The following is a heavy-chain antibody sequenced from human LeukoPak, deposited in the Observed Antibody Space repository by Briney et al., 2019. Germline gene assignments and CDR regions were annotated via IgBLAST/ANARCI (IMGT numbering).Heavy chain of an antibody. Sequence: GGSLRLSCAASGFTFSSYAMTWVRQAPGKGLEWVSAISTDSGNMYYADSVKGRFTISRDNAKNSLYLQMNSLRVEDTAVYYCAHPTEYSSSWYGNWFDPWGQGTLVTVSS. CDR3: AHPTEYSSSWYGNWFDP. V-gene: IGHV3-21*04. D-gene: IGHD6-13*01. CDR2: ISTDSGNM. CDR1: GFTFSSYA. J-gene: IGHJ5*02.